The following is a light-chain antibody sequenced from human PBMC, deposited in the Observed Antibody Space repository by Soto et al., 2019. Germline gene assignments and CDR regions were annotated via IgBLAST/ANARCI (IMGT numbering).Light chain of an antibody. V-gene: IGLV2-14*03. Sequence: QSALTQPASVSGSPGQSITISCTGTSSDVGGYDYVSWYQQHPGKAPKLMIFDVSYRPSGVSNRFSGSKSGNTASLTISGLQAEDEADYYCSSYTSSSTLEVVFGGGTKVTVL. CDR1: SSDVGGYDY. CDR2: DVS. J-gene: IGLJ2*01. CDR3: SSYTSSSTLEVV.